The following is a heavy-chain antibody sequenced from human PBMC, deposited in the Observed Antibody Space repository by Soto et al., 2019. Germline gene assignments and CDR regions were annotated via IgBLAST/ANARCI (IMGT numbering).Heavy chain of an antibody. CDR2: IYYSGDT. D-gene: IGHD2-15*01. CDR3: ARNQPQRYCSGGTCRPAYGMDV. J-gene: IGHJ6*02. Sequence: SETLSLTCTVSGGSISSDSFYWAWIRQPPGKGLEWIGIIYYSGDTYYNPSLAGRLTMSVDTSNQFSLTLRSVTAADTALYYCARNQPQRYCSGGTCRPAYGMDVWGQGTTVTAP. V-gene: IGHV4-39*01. CDR1: GGSISSDSFY.